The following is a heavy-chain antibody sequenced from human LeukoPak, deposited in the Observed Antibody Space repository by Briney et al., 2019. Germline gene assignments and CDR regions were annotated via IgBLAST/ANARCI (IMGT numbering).Heavy chain of an antibody. D-gene: IGHD6-6*01. J-gene: IGHJ4*02. V-gene: IGHV4-39*01. CDR3: AREYSSSSTD. CDR1: GGSISSSSYY. Sequence: SETLSLTCTVSGGSISSSSYYWGWIRQPPGKGLEWIGSIYYSGSTYYNPSLKSRVTISVDTSKNQFSLKLSSVTAADTAVYYCAREYSSSSTDWGQGTLVTVSS. CDR2: IYYSGST.